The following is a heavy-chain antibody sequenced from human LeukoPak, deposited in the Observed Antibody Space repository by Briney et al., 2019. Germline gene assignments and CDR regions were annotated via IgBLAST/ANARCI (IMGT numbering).Heavy chain of an antibody. J-gene: IGHJ4*02. D-gene: IGHD4-11*01. V-gene: IGHV4-59*01. CDR1: GGSLSSYY. CDR3: ARGGPTVTACASFDY. CDR2: IFYSGST. Sequence: PSETLSLTCIVSGGSLSSYYWSWLRQPPGKALEWMGHIFYSGSTNYNPFLDSRVTISVDTSKNQLSLKLNSVTAADTAVYYCARGGPTVTACASFDYWGQGTLVTVSS.